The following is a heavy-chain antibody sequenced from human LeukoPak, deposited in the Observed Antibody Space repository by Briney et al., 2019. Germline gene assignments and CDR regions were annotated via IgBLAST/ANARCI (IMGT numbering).Heavy chain of an antibody. CDR1: GGSISSGSYC. V-gene: IGHV4-61*02. J-gene: IGHJ2*01. CDR3: ARDWAPYGSGSYYEGWYFDL. D-gene: IGHD3-10*01. Sequence: SQTLSLTCTVSGGSISSGSYCWSWIRQPAGKGLEWVGRIYTSGSTNYNPSLKSRVTISVDTSKNQFSLKLSSVTAADTAVYYCARDWAPYGSGSYYEGWYFDLWGRGTLVTVSS. CDR2: IYTSGST.